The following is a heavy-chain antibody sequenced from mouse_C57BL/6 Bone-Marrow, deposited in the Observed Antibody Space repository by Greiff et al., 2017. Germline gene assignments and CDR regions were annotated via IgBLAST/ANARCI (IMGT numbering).Heavy chain of an antibody. Sequence: QVQLQQPGAELVQPGASVKLSCKASGYTFTSYWMQWVKQRPGQGLEWIGEIDPSASYTNYNQKFKGKATLTVDTSSSTAYIQLSSLTSEDSAVYYCARSGLLLSFPYWYFDVWGTGTTVTVSS. V-gene: IGHV1-50*01. J-gene: IGHJ1*03. CDR2: IDPSASYT. CDR3: ARSGLLLSFPYWYFDV. CDR1: GYTFTSYW. D-gene: IGHD2-3*01.